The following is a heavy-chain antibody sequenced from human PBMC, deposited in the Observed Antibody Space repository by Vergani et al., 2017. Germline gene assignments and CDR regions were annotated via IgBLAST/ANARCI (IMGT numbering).Heavy chain of an antibody. V-gene: IGHV4-4*02. CDR3: ARDVTQKYDSTSVGFDP. CDR2: IYYSGST. CDR1: GGSISSSNW. Sequence: QVQLQESGPGLVKPSGTLSLTCAVSGGSISSSNWWSWVRQPPGKGLEWIGEIYYSGSTYYNPSLKSRVTISVDTSKNQFSLKLSSVTAADTAVYYCARDVTQKYDSTSVGFDPWGQGTLVTVSS. J-gene: IGHJ5*02. D-gene: IGHD3-22*01.